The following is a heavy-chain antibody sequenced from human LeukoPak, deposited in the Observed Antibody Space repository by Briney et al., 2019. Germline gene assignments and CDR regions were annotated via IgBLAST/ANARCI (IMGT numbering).Heavy chain of an antibody. V-gene: IGHV3-7*03. CDR2: INQDGSEK. Sequence: PGGSLRLSCAASGLTSSRYWLTWVRQAPGKGLEWVANINQDGSEKNYVDSVKGRFTTSRDNAKSSLYLQMNSLRDEDTAVYHCVSRGCTANACFVSSFNCFDHWGQGSLVTVSS. CDR1: GLTSSRYW. J-gene: IGHJ4*02. CDR3: VSRGCTANACFVSSFNCFDH. D-gene: IGHD2-8*02.